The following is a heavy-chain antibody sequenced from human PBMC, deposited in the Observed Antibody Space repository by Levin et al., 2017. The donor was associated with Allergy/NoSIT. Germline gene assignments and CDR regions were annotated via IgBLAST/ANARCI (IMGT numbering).Heavy chain of an antibody. V-gene: IGHV4-34*01. CDR3: ARGQRWRFGEHFPRFDP. Sequence: PSETLSLTCAVYGGSFSGYFWGWIRQPPGKGLEWIGEINHSGSTSYNPSLKSRVTISVDTSKNQISLKLSSVTAADTAAYYCARGQRWRFGEHFPRFDPWGQGTLVTVSS. J-gene: IGHJ5*02. D-gene: IGHD3-10*01. CDR2: INHSGST. CDR1: GGSFSGYF.